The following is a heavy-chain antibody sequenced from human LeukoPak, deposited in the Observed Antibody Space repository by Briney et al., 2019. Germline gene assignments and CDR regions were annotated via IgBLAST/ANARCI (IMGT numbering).Heavy chain of an antibody. J-gene: IGHJ4*02. V-gene: IGHV3-33*01. CDR3: ERTEGRDGQNFAGPIDY. CDR1: GFTFSSYG. CDR2: IWFDGSNK. D-gene: IGHD5-24*01. Sequence: GRSLRLSCAASGFTFSSYGMHWVRQAPSKGLEWVAVIWFDGSNKYYADSVKGRFTISRDNSKNTLYLQMNSLRAEDTAVYYCERTEGRDGQNFAGPIDYWGQGTLVTVSS.